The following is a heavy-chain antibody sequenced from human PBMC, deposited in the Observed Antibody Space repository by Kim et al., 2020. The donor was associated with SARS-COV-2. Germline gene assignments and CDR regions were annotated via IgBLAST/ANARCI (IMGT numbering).Heavy chain of an antibody. CDR3: ARGGGSSGRTQDGMDV. CDR1: GYTFTTYA. J-gene: IGHJ6*02. V-gene: IGHV1-3*01. D-gene: IGHD3-10*01. CDR2: INCGTGNT. Sequence: ASVKVSCKASGYTFTTYAMHWVRQAPGQSLECMGWINCGTGNTKYSQNFQDRVTITRDTSASSAYMELSSLRSEDTAIYYCARGGGSSGRTQDGMDVWGQGTTVTVSS.